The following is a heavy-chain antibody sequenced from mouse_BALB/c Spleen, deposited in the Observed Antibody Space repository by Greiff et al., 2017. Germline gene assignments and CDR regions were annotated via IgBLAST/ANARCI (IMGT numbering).Heavy chain of an antibody. CDR1: GFTFTDYY. J-gene: IGHJ1*01. CDR3: ARGHYYGSSYEWYFDV. Sequence: EVKLVESGGGLVQPGGSLRLSCATSGFTFTDYYMSWVRQPPGKALEWLGFIRNKANGYTTEYSASVKGRFTISRDNSQSILYLQMNTLRAEDSATYYCARGHYYGSSYEWYFDVWGAGTTVTVSS. CDR2: IRNKANGYTT. D-gene: IGHD1-1*01. V-gene: IGHV7-3*02.